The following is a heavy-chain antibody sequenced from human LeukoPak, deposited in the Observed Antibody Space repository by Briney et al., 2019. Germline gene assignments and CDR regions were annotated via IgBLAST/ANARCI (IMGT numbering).Heavy chain of an antibody. Sequence: GESLKISCKGSGYSFTSYWISWVRQMPGKGLEWMGRIDPSDSYTNYSPSFQGHVTISADKSISTAYLQWSSLKASDTAVYYCARHGRYCSSTSCLGYDYWGQGTLVTVSS. D-gene: IGHD2-2*01. CDR2: IDPSDSYT. CDR3: ARHGRYCSSTSCLGYDY. J-gene: IGHJ4*02. CDR1: GYSFTSYW. V-gene: IGHV5-10-1*01.